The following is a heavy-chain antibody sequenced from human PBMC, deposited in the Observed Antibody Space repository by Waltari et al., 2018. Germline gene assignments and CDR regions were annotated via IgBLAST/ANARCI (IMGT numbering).Heavy chain of an antibody. CDR1: GYSISSGYY. J-gene: IGHJ5*02. D-gene: IGHD6-13*01. Sequence: QVQLQESGPGLVKPSETLSLTCAVSGYSISSGYYWGWIRQPPGKGLEWIGSIYHSGSTYDNPSLKSRVTISVDTSKNQFSLKLSSVTAADTAVYYCARVRIAAAATGWFDPWGQGTLVTVSS. CDR2: IYHSGST. V-gene: IGHV4-38-2*01. CDR3: ARVRIAAAATGWFDP.